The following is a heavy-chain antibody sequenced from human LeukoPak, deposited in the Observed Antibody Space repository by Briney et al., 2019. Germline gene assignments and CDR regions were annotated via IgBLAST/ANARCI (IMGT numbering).Heavy chain of an antibody. CDR1: GSTFTSYV. V-gene: IGHV3-23*01. J-gene: IGHJ4*02. Sequence: GGSLGLSCAASGSTFTSYVISGARQAPGKGRGWVAAISGSGGSTYYADSVKGRFTISRDNSKNTLYLQMNSLRAADTAVYYCAKGGIAVAGRFDYWGQGTLVTVSS. CDR3: AKGGIAVAGRFDY. D-gene: IGHD6-19*01. CDR2: ISGSGGST.